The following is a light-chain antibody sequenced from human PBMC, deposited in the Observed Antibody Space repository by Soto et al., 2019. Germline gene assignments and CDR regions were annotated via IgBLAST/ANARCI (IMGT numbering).Light chain of an antibody. Sequence: DIPMTQSPSTLSGSVGDRVTITCRASQTISSWLAWYQQKPGKAPKLLSYKASTLKGGVPSRFSGSGSGTEFTLTISSLQPADFALYYCQHYNSYSEAFGQGTKVEL. CDR1: QTISSW. CDR2: KAS. V-gene: IGKV1-5*03. CDR3: QHYNSYSEA. J-gene: IGKJ1*01.